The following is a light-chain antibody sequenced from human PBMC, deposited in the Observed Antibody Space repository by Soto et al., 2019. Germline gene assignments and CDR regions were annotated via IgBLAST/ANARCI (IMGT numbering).Light chain of an antibody. Sequence: QSVLTQPASVSGSPGQSITISCTGTSSDVGGYNYVSWYQQHPGKANKLMIYDDSKRPSGVSNRFSDSKSGNTPSLTFFGLRAEDEADYYCSSYTSSSTLVVFGGGTKVTVL. J-gene: IGLJ2*01. V-gene: IGLV2-14*01. CDR3: SSYTSSSTLVV. CDR2: DDS. CDR1: SSDVGGYNY.